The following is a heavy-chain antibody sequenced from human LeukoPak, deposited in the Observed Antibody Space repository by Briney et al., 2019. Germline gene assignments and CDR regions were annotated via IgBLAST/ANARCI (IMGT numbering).Heavy chain of an antibody. CDR3: ARVGNMEFDY. Sequence: SETLSLTCTVSGGSISSGDYYWSWIRQPPGKGLEWIGYIYYSGSTYYNPSLKSRVTISVDTSKNQFSLKLSSVTAADTAVYCCARVGNMEFDYWGQGTLVTVSS. CDR1: GGSISSGDYY. D-gene: IGHD2/OR15-2a*01. J-gene: IGHJ4*02. V-gene: IGHV4-30-4*01. CDR2: IYYSGST.